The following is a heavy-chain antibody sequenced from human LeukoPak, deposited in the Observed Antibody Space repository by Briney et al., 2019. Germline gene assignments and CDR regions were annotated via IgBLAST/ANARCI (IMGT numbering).Heavy chain of an antibody. Sequence: ASVKVSCKASGYTFTSYDINWVRQATGQGLEWMGWMNPNSGNTGYAQKFQGRVTMTRNTFISTAYMELSSLRSEDTAVYYCARRVYNSGWYIDYWGQGTLVTVSS. CDR2: MNPNSGNT. D-gene: IGHD6-19*01. CDR1: GYTFTSYD. CDR3: ARRVYNSGWYIDY. J-gene: IGHJ4*02. V-gene: IGHV1-8*01.